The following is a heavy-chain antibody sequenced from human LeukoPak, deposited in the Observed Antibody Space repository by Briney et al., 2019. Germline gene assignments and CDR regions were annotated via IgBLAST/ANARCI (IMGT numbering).Heavy chain of an antibody. V-gene: IGHV1-3*01. CDR2: INAGNGNT. Sequence: GASVKVSCKASGYTFTSYAMHWVRQAPGQRLEWMGWINAGNGNTKYSQKFQGRVTMTEDTSTDTAYMELSSLRSEDTAVYYCAIPYGSGSYYNGLDAFDIWGQGTMVTVSS. J-gene: IGHJ3*02. CDR3: AIPYGSGSYYNGLDAFDI. D-gene: IGHD3-10*01. CDR1: GYTFTSYA.